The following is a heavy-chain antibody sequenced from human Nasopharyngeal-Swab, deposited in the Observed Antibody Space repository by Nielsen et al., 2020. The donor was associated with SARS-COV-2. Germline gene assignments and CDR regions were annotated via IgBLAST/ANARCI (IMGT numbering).Heavy chain of an antibody. CDR1: GFSLSTSKVG. CDR2: LYWDDDN. J-gene: IGHJ4*02. Sequence: FGPTLVKPSQTLTLTCTFSGFSLSTSKVGVSWVRQLPGKALEWLALLYWDDDNRYNPSLKNRITITRDTSKNQVVLTMTNMDPVDTATYYCVHSTGWRLDYWGQGTLVTVSS. V-gene: IGHV2-5*02. D-gene: IGHD6-19*01. CDR3: VHSTGWRLDY.